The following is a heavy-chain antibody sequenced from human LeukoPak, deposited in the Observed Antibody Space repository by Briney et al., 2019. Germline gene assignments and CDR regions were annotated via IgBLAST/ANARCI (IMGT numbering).Heavy chain of an antibody. V-gene: IGHV4-59*01. CDR2: GST. CDR3: ARADIVHRPQYGMDV. D-gene: IGHD2-8*01. J-gene: IGHJ6*02. Sequence: GSTNYNPSLKSRVTISVDTSKNQFSLKLSSVTAADTAVYYCARADIVHRPQYGMDVWGQGTTVTVSS.